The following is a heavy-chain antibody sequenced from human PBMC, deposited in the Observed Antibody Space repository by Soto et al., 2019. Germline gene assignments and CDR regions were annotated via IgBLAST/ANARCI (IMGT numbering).Heavy chain of an antibody. CDR2: ISAYNGKT. CDR1: GYTFTSYG. CDR3: ARGRVTGTLLILDFDY. J-gene: IGHJ4*02. V-gene: IGHV1-18*01. Sequence: QVQLVQSGAEVKKPGASVKVSCKASGYTFTSYGISWVRQAPGQGLEWLGWISAYNGKTNYAQKLQGRVTMTTDTSTSTAYMELRSLRSDATAVYYCARGRVTGTLLILDFDYWGQGTLVTVSS. D-gene: IGHD1-7*01.